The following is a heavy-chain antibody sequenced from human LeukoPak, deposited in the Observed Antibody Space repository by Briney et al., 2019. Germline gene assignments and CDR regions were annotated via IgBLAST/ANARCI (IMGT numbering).Heavy chain of an antibody. CDR3: ARNDYGATLGAFDY. CDR2: IGSSGSYI. D-gene: IGHD4-17*01. V-gene: IGHV3-21*01. CDR1: GFTFSSYT. Sequence: GRSLRLSCAASGFTFSSYTMNWVRQAPGKGLEWVSSIGSSGSYIYYADSVRGRFTLSRDNAKSTLYLQMNSLRAEDTAVYYCARNDYGATLGAFDYWGQGTLVTVSS. J-gene: IGHJ4*02.